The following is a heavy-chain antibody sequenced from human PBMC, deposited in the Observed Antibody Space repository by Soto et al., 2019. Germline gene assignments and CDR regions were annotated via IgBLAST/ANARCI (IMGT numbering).Heavy chain of an antibody. J-gene: IGHJ4*02. CDR3: ARSSPYYGSGPSDY. CDR2: IYYSGNT. Sequence: QVQLQESGPGLVKPSETLSLTCTVSGGSIRSYYWSWIRQSPGKGLEWIGYIYYSGNTNYNPSLKSRVTISVDTSKNQFSLRLSSVTAADTAVYYCARSSPYYGSGPSDYWGQGTLVTVSS. V-gene: IGHV4-59*01. CDR1: GGSIRSYY. D-gene: IGHD3-10*01.